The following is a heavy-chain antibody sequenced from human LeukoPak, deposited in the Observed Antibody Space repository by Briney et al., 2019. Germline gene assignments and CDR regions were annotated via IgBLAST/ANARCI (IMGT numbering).Heavy chain of an antibody. CDR3: VRGSSLYDY. Sequence: SETLSLTCAVSGVSLSGSYWSWIRQFPGKGLEWIGFVFYTGSFNYNPSLKSRVRISVDTSRNQFSLKLSSVTAADTAVYYCVRGSSLYDYWGQGTLVTVSS. J-gene: IGHJ4*02. V-gene: IGHV4-59*01. D-gene: IGHD6-13*01. CDR1: GVSLSGSY. CDR2: VFYTGSF.